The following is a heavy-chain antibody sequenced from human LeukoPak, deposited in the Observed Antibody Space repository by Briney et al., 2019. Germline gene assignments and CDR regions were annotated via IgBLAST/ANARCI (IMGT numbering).Heavy chain of an antibody. V-gene: IGHV3-66*01. CDR1: GFTDSSSC. Sequence: GGSLSLSFAATGFTDSSSCLSWVRQAPGKGLEGVSFIYTGDITYYVDSVKGRFTISRDNSKNSLYLQMNSLKAEETAVYYCARDWTYYYDSSGYYRAFDIWGQGTMVTVSS. CDR2: IYTGDIT. J-gene: IGHJ3*02. CDR3: ARDWTYYYDSSGYYRAFDI. D-gene: IGHD3-22*01.